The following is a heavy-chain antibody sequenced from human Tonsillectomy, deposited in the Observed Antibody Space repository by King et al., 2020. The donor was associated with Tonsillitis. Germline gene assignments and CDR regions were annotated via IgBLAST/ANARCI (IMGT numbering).Heavy chain of an antibody. D-gene: IGHD1-1*01. V-gene: IGHV3-21*06. CDR1: GFPFSAYH. CDR2: IGSSSNYM. Sequence: VQLVESGGGLVKPGGSLRLSCAASGFPFSAYHMNWVRQAPGKGLEWLSSIGSSSNYMYYADSVKGRFTISRDNAKNALFLQMDSLRAEDTAVYYCARDRLAIGTIIRFFDYWGQGPLVTVSS. CDR3: ARDRLAIGTIIRFFDY. J-gene: IGHJ4*02.